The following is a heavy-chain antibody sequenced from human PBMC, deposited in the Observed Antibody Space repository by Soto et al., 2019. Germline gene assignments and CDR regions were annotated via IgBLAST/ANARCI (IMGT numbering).Heavy chain of an antibody. J-gene: IGHJ4*02. D-gene: IGHD2-21*01. V-gene: IGHV3-74*01. Sequence: GGSLRLSCAASGFTFSSYWMHWVRQAPGKGLVWVSRINSDGSSTSYADSVKGRFTISRDNAKNTLYLQMNSLRAEDTAVYYCKAYCGGDCYPNIDYWGQGTLVTVSS. CDR2: INSDGSST. CDR3: KAYCGGDCYPNIDY. CDR1: GFTFSSYW.